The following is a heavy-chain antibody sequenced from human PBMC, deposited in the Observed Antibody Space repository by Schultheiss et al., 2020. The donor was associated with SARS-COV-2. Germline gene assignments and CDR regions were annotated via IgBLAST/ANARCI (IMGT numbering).Heavy chain of an antibody. J-gene: IGHJ5*02. V-gene: IGHV1-69*05. CDR1: GGTFSSYA. Sequence: SVKVSCKASGGTFSSYAISWVRQAPGQGLEWMGGIIPIFGTANYAQKFQGRVTLTTDTSTSTAYMELRSLRSEDTAVYYCARDGEGGYYPDGWFDPWGQGTLVTVSS. D-gene: IGHD3-22*01. CDR2: IIPIFGTA. CDR3: ARDGEGGYYPDGWFDP.